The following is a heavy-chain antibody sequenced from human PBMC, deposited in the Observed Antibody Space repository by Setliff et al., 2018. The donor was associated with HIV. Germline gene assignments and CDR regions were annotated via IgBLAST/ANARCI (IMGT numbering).Heavy chain of an antibody. CDR3: ARSLLPGITVAGTNGY. CDR2: IYYSGNA. Sequence: SETLSRTCTVSGGSISSNIYFWGWIRHPPGKGLEWIGSIYYSGNANYNPSLNSRVTISVDTSKNHFSLKWSSVTAAETAVYYCARSLLPGITVAGTNGYWGQGSLVTAPQ. V-gene: IGHV4-39*02. CDR1: GGSISSNIYF. D-gene: IGHD6-19*01. J-gene: IGHJ4*02.